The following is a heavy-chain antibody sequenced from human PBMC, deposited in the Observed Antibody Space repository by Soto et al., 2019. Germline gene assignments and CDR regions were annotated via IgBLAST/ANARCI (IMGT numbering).Heavy chain of an antibody. CDR2: ISGSGGTT. D-gene: IGHD2-2*01. V-gene: IGHV3-23*01. J-gene: IGHJ4*02. CDR3: AKDRSSTSCYAFDY. Sequence: GGSLRLSCAASGFTFDDYTMHWVRQAPGKGLEWVSAISGSGGTTHYADSVKGRFTISRDNSKNTLYLQMNSLRVEDTAVYYCAKDRSSTSCYAFDYWGQGSLVTVSS. CDR1: GFTFDDYT.